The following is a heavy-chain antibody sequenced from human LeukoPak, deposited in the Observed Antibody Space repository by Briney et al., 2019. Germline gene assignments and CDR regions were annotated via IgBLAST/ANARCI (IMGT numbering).Heavy chain of an antibody. D-gene: IGHD1-26*01. CDR2: IYYSGST. Sequence: SETLSLTCTVSDGSISSSSYYWGWIRQPPGKGLEWIGSIYYSGSTYYNPSLKSRVTISVDTSKNQFSLKLSSVTAADTAVYYCARVGDRLGSHHFDYWGQGTLVTVSS. J-gene: IGHJ4*02. CDR3: ARVGDRLGSHHFDY. V-gene: IGHV4-39*07. CDR1: DGSISSSSYY.